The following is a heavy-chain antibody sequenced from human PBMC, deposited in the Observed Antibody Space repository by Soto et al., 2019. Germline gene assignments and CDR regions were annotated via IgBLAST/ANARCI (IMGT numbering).Heavy chain of an antibody. Sequence: QITLKESGPTLVKPTQTLTLTFTLSGFPLSTSGVGVGGIRQSPGKAREWLAAIYWDDVKHYSPSLERRLTITKDTSESEVVITMTNMDPVDTATYYCARKGAGDYALDYWGQGILVTVSS. V-gene: IGHV2-5*02. CDR1: GFPLSTSGVG. CDR3: ARKGAGDYALDY. D-gene: IGHD4-17*01. J-gene: IGHJ4*02. CDR2: IYWDDVK.